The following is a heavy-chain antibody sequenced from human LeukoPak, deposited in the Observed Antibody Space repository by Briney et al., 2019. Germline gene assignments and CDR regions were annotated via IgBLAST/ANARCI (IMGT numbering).Heavy chain of an antibody. Sequence: GETMRLSCAASGFTFSSFGMSWVRQAPEKVVEWVSAISSTGATAYYADSVKGWFTISRDNSKNTLYLQVNSLRAEETAIYYCAKNGDRGAYCSGGSCYPYYYYNMDVWGKGTTVTIYS. V-gene: IGHV3-23*01. CDR1: GFTFSSFG. CDR3: AKNGDRGAYCSGGSCYPYYYYNMDV. CDR2: ISSTGATA. J-gene: IGHJ6*03. D-gene: IGHD2-15*01.